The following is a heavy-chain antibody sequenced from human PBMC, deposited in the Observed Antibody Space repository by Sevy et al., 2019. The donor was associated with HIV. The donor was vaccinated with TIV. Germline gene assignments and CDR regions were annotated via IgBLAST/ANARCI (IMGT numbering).Heavy chain of an antibody. Sequence: GGSLRLSCAASGFTFSSYGMHWVRQAPGKGLEWVAVIWYDGSNKYYADSVKGRFTISRDNSKNTLYLQMNSLRAEDTAVYYCARDGGRGYSYGTPPNDYWGQRTLVTVSS. CDR1: GFTFSSYG. V-gene: IGHV3-33*01. CDR2: IWYDGSNK. J-gene: IGHJ4*02. CDR3: ARDGGRGYSYGTPPNDY. D-gene: IGHD5-18*01.